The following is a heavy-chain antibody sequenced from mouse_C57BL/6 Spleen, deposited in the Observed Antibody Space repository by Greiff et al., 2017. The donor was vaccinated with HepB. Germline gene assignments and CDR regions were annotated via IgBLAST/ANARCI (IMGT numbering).Heavy chain of an antibody. D-gene: IGHD1-1*01. J-gene: IGHJ4*01. CDR3: TTITTVPHYYAMDY. Sequence: LVESGGGLVQPGGSMKLSCAASGFTFSDAWMDWVRQSPEKGLEWVAEIRNKANNHATYYAESVKGRFTISRDDSKSSVYLQMNSLRAEDTGIYYCTTITTVPHYYAMDYWGQGTSVTVS. V-gene: IGHV6-6*01. CDR2: IRNKANNHAT. CDR1: GFTFSDAW.